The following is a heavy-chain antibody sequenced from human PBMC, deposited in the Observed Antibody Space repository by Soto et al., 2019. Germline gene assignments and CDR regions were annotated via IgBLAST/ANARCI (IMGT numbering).Heavy chain of an antibody. D-gene: IGHD2-2*03. CDR3: ASIPRGYSFAGFEN. J-gene: IGHJ4*02. V-gene: IGHV4-59*01. CDR1: GGSITSYY. Sequence: QVQLQESGPGLVKPSETLSLTCTVSGGSITSYYWSWIRQPPGQGLEWIAYITHSGSTKYNPSLTGRVTRSIDTSRYQLSLTLSFATAAATALSSCASIPRGYSFAGFENWGQGSPVTVSS. CDR2: ITHSGST.